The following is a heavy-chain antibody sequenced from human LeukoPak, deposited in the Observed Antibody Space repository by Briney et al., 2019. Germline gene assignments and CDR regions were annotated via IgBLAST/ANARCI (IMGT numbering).Heavy chain of an antibody. V-gene: IGHV3-30*03. Sequence: GGSLRLSRAASGFTFSSYGMHWVRQAPGKGLEWVAVISYDGSNKYYADSVKGRFTISRDDAQNSLSLQMDSLRAEDTAIYYCARYWGRFYFDIGDAFDFWGQGTMVTVSS. CDR1: GFTFSSYG. CDR2: ISYDGSNK. CDR3: ARYWGRFYFDIGDAFDF. J-gene: IGHJ3*01. D-gene: IGHD3-9*01.